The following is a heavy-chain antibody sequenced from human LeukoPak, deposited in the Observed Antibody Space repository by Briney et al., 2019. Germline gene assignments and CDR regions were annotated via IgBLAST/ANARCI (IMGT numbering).Heavy chain of an antibody. CDR3: ARGRGALDY. CDR1: GGSFSGYY. CDR2: INHSGST. D-gene: IGHD3-16*01. Sequence: SETLSLTCAVYGGSFSGYYWSWIRQPPGKGLEWIGEINHSGSTNYNPSLKSRVTISVDTSKNQFSLKLSSVTAADTAVYYCARGRGALDYWGQGTLVTVSS. V-gene: IGHV4-34*01. J-gene: IGHJ4*02.